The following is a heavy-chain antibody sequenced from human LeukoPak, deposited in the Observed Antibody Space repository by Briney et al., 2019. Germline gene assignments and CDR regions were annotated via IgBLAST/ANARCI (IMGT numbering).Heavy chain of an antibody. CDR2: IKGDGSHT. V-gene: IGHV3-74*01. D-gene: IGHD1-26*01. CDR3: VRDWDHFDFDS. J-gene: IGHJ5*01. Sequence: PGGSLRLSCAASGFTFSSYWMHWVRQVPGKGLVWVPRIKGDGSHTVYADSVKGRFTISRDNAKNTLFLQMRSLRVEDTAVYYCVRDWDHFDFDSWGQGTLVTVSS. CDR1: GFTFSSYW.